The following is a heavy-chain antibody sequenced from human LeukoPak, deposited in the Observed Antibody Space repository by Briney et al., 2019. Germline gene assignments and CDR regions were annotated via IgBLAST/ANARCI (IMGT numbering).Heavy chain of an antibody. CDR1: GFSFSSFW. J-gene: IGHJ4*02. CDR2: IKQDGSEK. CDR3: AREGITAAADF. V-gene: IGHV3-7*01. Sequence: GGSLRLSCAASGFSFSSFWMSWVRQAPGKGLEWVANIKQDGSEKFYVDSVKGRFTISRDNAKNSLYLQLNSLQAEDTAVYYCAREGITAAADFWGQGTLVTVSS. D-gene: IGHD6-13*01.